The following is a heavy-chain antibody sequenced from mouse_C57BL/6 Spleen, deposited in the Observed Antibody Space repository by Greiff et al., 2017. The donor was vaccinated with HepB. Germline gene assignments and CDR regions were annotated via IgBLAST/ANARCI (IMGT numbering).Heavy chain of an antibody. CDR3: ASYGSPYAMDY. V-gene: IGHV1-59*01. J-gene: IGHJ4*01. CDR2: IDPSDSYT. Sequence: VQLQQPGAELVRPGTSVKLSCKASGYTFTSYWMHWVKQRPGQGLEWIGVIDPSDSYTNYNQKFKGKATLTVDTSSSTAYMQLSSLTSEDSAVYYCASYGSPYAMDYWGQGTSVTVSS. D-gene: IGHD1-1*01. CDR1: GYTFTSYW.